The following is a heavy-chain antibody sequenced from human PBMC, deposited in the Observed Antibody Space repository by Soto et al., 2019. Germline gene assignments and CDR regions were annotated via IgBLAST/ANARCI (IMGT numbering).Heavy chain of an antibody. CDR2: TYYRSKWYN. Sequence: SQTLSLTCAISGDSVSRNSAAWNWIRQSPSRGLEWLGRTYYRSKWYNDYAVSVKSRITINADTSKNQFSLQLNSVTPEDTAVYYCARVRLEALILYTILRAYYYGMDVWAKGTTVTISS. V-gene: IGHV6-1*01. CDR1: GDSVSRNSAA. J-gene: IGHJ6*04. CDR3: ARVRLEALILYTILRAYYYGMDV. D-gene: IGHD2-8*01.